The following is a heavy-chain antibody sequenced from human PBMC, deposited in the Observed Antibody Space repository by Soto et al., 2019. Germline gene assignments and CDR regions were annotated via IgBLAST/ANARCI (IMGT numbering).Heavy chain of an antibody. V-gene: IGHV2-5*01. J-gene: IGHJ5*02. CDR2: IYWNDDK. CDR3: ARCSCSGGNCANPTQLDH. D-gene: IGHD6-25*01. CDR1: GFSLSTSGVG. Sequence: SGPTLVNPTQTLTLTCTFSGFSLSTSGVGVGWIRQPPGKALEWLALIYWNDDKRYSPSLKTRLTFTKDTSKDQVVLPMTNMDPVDTGTYYCARCSCSGGNCANPTQLDHWGQGTLVTVSS.